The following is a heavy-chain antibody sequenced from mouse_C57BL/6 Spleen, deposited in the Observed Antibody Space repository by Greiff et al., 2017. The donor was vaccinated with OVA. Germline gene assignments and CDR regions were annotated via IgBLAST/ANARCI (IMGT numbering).Heavy chain of an antibody. Sequence: DVKLQESGGGLVQPKGSLKLSCAASGFSFNTYAMNWVRQAPGKGLEWVARIRSKSNNYATYYADSVKDRFTISRDDSESMLYLQMNNLKTEDTAMYYCVRRYSNYDGGFAYWGQGTLVTVSA. D-gene: IGHD2-5*01. CDR1: GFSFNTYA. CDR3: VRRYSNYDGGFAY. CDR2: IRSKSNNYAT. V-gene: IGHV10-1*01. J-gene: IGHJ3*01.